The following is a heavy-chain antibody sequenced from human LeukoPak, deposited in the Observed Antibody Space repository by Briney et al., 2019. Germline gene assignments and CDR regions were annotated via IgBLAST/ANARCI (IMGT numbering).Heavy chain of an antibody. CDR3: ARGASGYYDSSGRLFDP. V-gene: IGHV3-11*06. Sequence: PGGSLRLSCAASGFTFSDYYMSWIRQAPGKGLEWVSYISSSSSYTNYADSVKGRFTISRDNVKNSLYLQMISLRAEDTAVYYCARGASGYYDSSGRLFDPWGQGALVTVSS. CDR1: GFTFSDYY. CDR2: ISSSSSYT. D-gene: IGHD3-22*01. J-gene: IGHJ5*02.